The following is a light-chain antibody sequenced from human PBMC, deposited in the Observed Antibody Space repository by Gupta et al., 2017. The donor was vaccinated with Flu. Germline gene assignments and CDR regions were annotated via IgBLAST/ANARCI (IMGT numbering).Light chain of an antibody. J-gene: IGLJ3*02. CDR1: SSDVGNTDL. CDR3: CSYADRNNVCV. CDR2: EVN. V-gene: IGLV2-23*02. Sequence: QSALTQPASVSGSPGQSITISCTGTSSDVGNTDLISWYQQHPGKTPKFMISEVNKRPSGVSERFSGSKSGNTASLTISGLQAEDEADYYCCSYADRNNVCVFGGGTRLTVL.